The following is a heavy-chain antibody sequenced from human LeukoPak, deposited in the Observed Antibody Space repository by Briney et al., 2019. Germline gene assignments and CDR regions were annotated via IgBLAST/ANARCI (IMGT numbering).Heavy chain of an antibody. D-gene: IGHD4-17*01. V-gene: IGHV3-23*01. CDR1: GFTFSSYA. Sequence: PGGSLRLSCAASGFTFSSYAMSWVRQAPGKGLEWVSAISGSGGSTYYADSVKGRFTISRDNSKNTLYLQMNSLRAEDTAVYYCAKDPLFYGDREHDAFGIWGQGTMVTVSS. CDR2: ISGSGGST. J-gene: IGHJ3*02. CDR3: AKDPLFYGDREHDAFGI.